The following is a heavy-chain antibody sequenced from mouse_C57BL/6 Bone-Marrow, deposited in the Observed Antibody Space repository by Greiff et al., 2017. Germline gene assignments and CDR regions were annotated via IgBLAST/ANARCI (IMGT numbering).Heavy chain of an antibody. CDR1: GFTFSSYA. CDR3: ARGGSSYYGSSYDY. D-gene: IGHD1-1*01. Sequence: EVKLMESGGGLVKPGGSLKLSCAASGFTFSSYAMSWVRQTPEKRLEWVATISDGGSYTYYPDNVKGRFTISRDNAKNNLYLQMSHLKSEDTAMYYCARGGSSYYGSSYDYWGQGTTLTVSS. J-gene: IGHJ2*01. V-gene: IGHV5-4*03. CDR2: ISDGGSYT.